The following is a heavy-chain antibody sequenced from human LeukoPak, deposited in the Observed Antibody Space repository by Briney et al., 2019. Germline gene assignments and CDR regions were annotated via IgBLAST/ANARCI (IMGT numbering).Heavy chain of an antibody. D-gene: IGHD6-13*01. J-gene: IGHJ4*02. CDR2: IYSGGST. CDR3: ARMGIAAVGAYYFDY. CDR1: GFTVSSNY. V-gene: IGHV3-66*01. Sequence: GGSLRLSCAASGFTVSSNYMSWVRQAPGKGLEWVSVIYSGGSTNYADSVKGRFTISRDNAKNSLYLQMASLRAEDTAVYYCARMGIAAVGAYYFDYWGQGTLVAVSS.